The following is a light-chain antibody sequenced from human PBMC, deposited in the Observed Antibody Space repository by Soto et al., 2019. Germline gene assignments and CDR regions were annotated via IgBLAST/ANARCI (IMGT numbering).Light chain of an antibody. CDR1: QTVLYSSNNKNH. CDR3: QQYYTTPWT. J-gene: IGKJ1*01. V-gene: IGKV4-1*01. CDR2: WAS. Sequence: DIVMTQSPDSLAVSLGERATTNCKSSQTVLYSSNNKNHLAWYQQKPGQPPKALMYWASTREAGVPDRFSGSGSGTDFTLTISSLRAEDVAVYYCQQYYTTPWTFGQGTKVDIK.